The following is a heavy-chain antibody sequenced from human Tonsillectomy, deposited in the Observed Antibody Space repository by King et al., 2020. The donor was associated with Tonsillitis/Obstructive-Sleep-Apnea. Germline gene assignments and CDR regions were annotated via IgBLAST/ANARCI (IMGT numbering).Heavy chain of an antibody. Sequence: LQLQESGPGLLKPSETLSLTCTVSGGSVSSSDYYWGWIRQPPGKGLEWIGTIYYSGTTYYNPPLKSRVTISVATSKNQFSLNLNSVTAADTAVYYCARHSRDCSWGDYFYYMDVWGKGTTVTVSS. D-gene: IGHD2-21*02. CDR1: GGSVSSSDYY. J-gene: IGHJ6*03. V-gene: IGHV4-39*01. CDR3: ARHSRDCSWGDYFYYMDV. CDR2: IYYSGTT.